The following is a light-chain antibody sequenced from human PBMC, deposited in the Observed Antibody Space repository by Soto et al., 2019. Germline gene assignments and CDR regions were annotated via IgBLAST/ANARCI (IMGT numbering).Light chain of an antibody. CDR1: QSIRIW. CDR2: KAS. CDR3: QQYGT. V-gene: IGKV1-5*03. J-gene: IGKJ1*01. Sequence: DIQMTQSPSSLSASVGDTVTITCRASQSIRIWLAWYQQKPGKAPKLLIYKASSLESGVPSRFSGSGSGTEFTLTISSLQPDDFATYYCQQYGTFGQGTKVDIK.